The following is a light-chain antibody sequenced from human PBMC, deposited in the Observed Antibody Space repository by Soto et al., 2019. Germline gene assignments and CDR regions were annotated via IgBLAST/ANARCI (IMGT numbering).Light chain of an antibody. J-gene: IGLJ1*01. Sequence: QTVVIQESSLSVSPGGTVTLTCGLRSAPISTTYYPAWYQQTPGQAPRTLIYSTNTRSSGVPDRFSGSIRGNKAALTITGAQAEDEVEYHCVLYMGSGAYLFGPGTKLTVL. CDR2: STN. CDR3: VLYMGSGAYL. CDR1: SAPISTTYY. V-gene: IGLV8-61*01.